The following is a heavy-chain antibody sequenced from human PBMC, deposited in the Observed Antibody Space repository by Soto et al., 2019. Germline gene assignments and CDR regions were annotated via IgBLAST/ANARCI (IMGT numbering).Heavy chain of an antibody. Sequence: GESLKISCKGSGYSFTSYWIGWVRRMPGKGLEWMGIIYPGDSDTRYSPSFQGQVTISADKSISTAYLQWSSLKASDTAMYYCARVAAAPTGDYYGMDVWGQGTTVTVSS. CDR3: ARVAAAPTGDYYGMDV. J-gene: IGHJ6*02. D-gene: IGHD6-13*01. V-gene: IGHV5-51*01. CDR1: GYSFTSYW. CDR2: IYPGDSDT.